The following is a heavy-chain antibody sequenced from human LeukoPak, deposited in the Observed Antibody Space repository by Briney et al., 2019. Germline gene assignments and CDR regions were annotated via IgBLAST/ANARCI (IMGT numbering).Heavy chain of an antibody. D-gene: IGHD3-22*01. CDR2: ISFDGHNE. J-gene: IGHJ4*02. CDR1: GFTFSHFG. V-gene: IGHV3-30*18. Sequence: PGASLRLSCAASGFTFSHFGMHWVRQAPGKGLEWVALISFDGHNEYYADSVKGRFTISRDNSKNTLYLQMTSLRPDDTAVYYCAKTYFDTSAYHLYFFDSWGQGIPVIVSS. CDR3: AKTYFDTSAYHLYFFDS.